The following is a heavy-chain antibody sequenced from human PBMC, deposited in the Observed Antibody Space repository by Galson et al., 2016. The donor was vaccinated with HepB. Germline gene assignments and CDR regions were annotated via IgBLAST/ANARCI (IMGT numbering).Heavy chain of an antibody. CDR2: ISGSGDET. CDR1: GFSFRFYA. J-gene: IGHJ5*02. Sequence: SLRLSCAVSGFSFRFYAMTWVRQAPGKGLKWVAAISGSGDETFYADTVKGRFTITRDNSKNTPYLHMNRLTVDDTAIYYCAKENNWFGGPNFGAWGQGAQVTVSS. D-gene: IGHD3-10*01. V-gene: IGHV3-23*01. CDR3: AKENNWFGGPNFGA.